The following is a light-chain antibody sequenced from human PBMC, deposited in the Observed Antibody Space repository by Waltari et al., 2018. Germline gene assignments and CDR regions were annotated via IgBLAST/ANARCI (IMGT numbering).Light chain of an antibody. Sequence: QLVLTQSPSSSASLGASVKLTCTLSSGHSSNAIAWHQQQPGKGPRYLMKLHSEGSHRKGDGIPERFSGSSSGAERYLTISSLQSEDEADYYCQTWATGNQVFGGGTKLTVL. CDR1: SGHSSNA. CDR3: QTWATGNQV. CDR2: LHSEGSH. J-gene: IGLJ3*02. V-gene: IGLV4-69*01.